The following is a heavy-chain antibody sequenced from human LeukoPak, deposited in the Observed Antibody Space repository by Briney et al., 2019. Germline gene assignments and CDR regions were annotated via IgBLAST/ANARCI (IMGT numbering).Heavy chain of an antibody. D-gene: IGHD3-9*01. J-gene: IGHJ4*02. CDR2: IRYDGSNK. V-gene: IGHV3-30*02. Sequence: GGSLRLSCAASGFTFSSYGMHWVRQAPGKGLEWVAFIRYDGSNKYYADSVKGRFTISRDNSKNTLYLQMNSLRAEDTAVYYCAKDGSRGLRYFDWQRHYFDYWGQGTLVTVSS. CDR3: AKDGSRGLRYFDWQRHYFDY. CDR1: GFTFSSYG.